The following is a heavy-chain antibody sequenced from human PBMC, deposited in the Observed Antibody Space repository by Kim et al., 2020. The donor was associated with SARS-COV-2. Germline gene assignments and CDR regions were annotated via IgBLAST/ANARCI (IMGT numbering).Heavy chain of an antibody. CDR1: GGSFSGHS. Sequence: SETLSLTCAVYGGSFSGHSWTWIRQPPRKGLEWIGEITHSGSTKYNPSLKSRLTISIDMSKNQFSLKLTSVTAADTGLYYCTRGRVGVVPAPVLGLGPYYDYFTLDVWGHGTTVIVSS. J-gene: IGHJ6*02. D-gene: IGHD2-2*02. V-gene: IGHV4-34*01. CDR3: TRGRVGVVPAPVLGLGPYYDYFTLDV. CDR2: ITHSGST.